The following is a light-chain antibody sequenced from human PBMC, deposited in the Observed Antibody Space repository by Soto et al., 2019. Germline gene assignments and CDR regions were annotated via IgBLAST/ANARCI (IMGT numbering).Light chain of an antibody. CDR2: KAS. CDR1: QRLSASD. CDR3: QHYNSYSEA. J-gene: IGKJ1*01. Sequence: TQSPGTLSLSPLQISTLSCRASQRLSASDIAWYQQKPGKAPKLLIYKASTLKSGVPSRFSGSGSGTEFTLTISSLQPDDFATYYCQHYNSYSEAFGQGTKVDIK. V-gene: IGKV1-5*03.